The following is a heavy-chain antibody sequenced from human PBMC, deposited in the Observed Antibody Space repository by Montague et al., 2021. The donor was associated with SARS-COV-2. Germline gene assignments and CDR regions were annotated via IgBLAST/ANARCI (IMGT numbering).Heavy chain of an antibody. CDR3: ARILVAAAGSPFDP. D-gene: IGHD6-13*01. Sequence: PALVKPTQTLTLTCTFSGVSRRTSGTCVSWIRQPPGKAREWLARSDWDDEKYYSTSLKTRLTISKDTSKNQVVLTMTNMDPVDTATYYCARILVAAAGSPFDPWGQGTLVTVSS. V-gene: IGHV2-70*11. CDR1: GVSRRTSGTC. J-gene: IGHJ5*02. CDR2: SDWDDEK.